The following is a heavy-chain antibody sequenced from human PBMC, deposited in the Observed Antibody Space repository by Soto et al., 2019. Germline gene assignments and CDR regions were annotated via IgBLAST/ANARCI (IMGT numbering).Heavy chain of an antibody. CDR3: AKDPSSTWSFDS. CDR2: ILYDGSNK. D-gene: IGHD6-13*01. V-gene: IGHV3-30*18. J-gene: IGHJ4*02. CDR1: GFIFSNYG. Sequence: PVGSLRLSCPASGFIFSNYGMHWVRQAPGKGLERVAVILYDGSNKYYADSVKGRFTISRDNSKNILYLQMNSLRAEDTAVYYCAKDPSSTWSFDSWGRGTLVTVSS.